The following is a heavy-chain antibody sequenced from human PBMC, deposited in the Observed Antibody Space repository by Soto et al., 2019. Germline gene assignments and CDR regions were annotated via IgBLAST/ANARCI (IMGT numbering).Heavy chain of an antibody. Sequence: EVQLAESGGGLVQPGGSLRLSCAVSGFIFSDYEMNWVRQAPGKGLKWISYISSSGSTIYYADSVKGRFTISRDNAKNSLYLHMNSLRAEDTAFYYCARSPFLECNWAQGTMVTVSS. J-gene: IGHJ4*02. CDR2: ISSSGSTI. CDR3: ARSPFLECN. CDR1: GFIFSDYE. V-gene: IGHV3-48*03. D-gene: IGHD3-3*01.